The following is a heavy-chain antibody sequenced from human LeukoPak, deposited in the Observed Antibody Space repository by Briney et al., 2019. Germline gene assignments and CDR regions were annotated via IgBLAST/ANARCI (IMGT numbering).Heavy chain of an antibody. D-gene: IGHD2-2*01. CDR2: ISAYNGNT. CDR3: ARDTPRYCSSTSCYSFDI. J-gene: IGHJ3*02. V-gene: IGHV1-18*04. CDR1: GYTFTSYG. Sequence: ASVKVSCKASGYTFTSYGISWVRQAPGQGLEWMGWISAYNGNTNYAQKLQGRVTMTTDTSTSTAYMELRSLRSDDTAVYYCARDTPRYCSSTSCYSFDIWGQETMVTVSS.